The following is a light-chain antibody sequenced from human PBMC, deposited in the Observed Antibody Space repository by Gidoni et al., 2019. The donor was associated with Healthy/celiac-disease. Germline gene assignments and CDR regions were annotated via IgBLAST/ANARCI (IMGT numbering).Light chain of an antibody. CDR1: QSVSSSY. Sequence: ESVLTHSTVTLSLSPGDRVTLPCMASQSVSSSYLAWYQQKPGQAPRLLIYGASSRATGIPDRFSGSGSGTDFTLTISRLEPEDFAVYYCQQYGSSPLTFGQGTRLEIK. J-gene: IGKJ5*01. CDR3: QQYGSSPLT. CDR2: GAS. V-gene: IGKV3-20*01.